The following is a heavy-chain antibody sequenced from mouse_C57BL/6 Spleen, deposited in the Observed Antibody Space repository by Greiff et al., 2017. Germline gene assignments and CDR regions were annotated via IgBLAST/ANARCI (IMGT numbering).Heavy chain of an antibody. V-gene: IGHV5-6*01. CDR3: ADYAMDY. J-gene: IGHJ4*01. CDR2: ISSGGSYT. CDR1: GFTFSSYG. Sequence: EVILVESGGDFVKPGGSLKLSCAASGFTFSSYGMSWVRQTPDQRLEWVATISSGGSYTYYPHSVKGRFTISRDNTKNTLYLQMSSLKSEDTAMYYCADYAMDYWGQGTSVTVSS.